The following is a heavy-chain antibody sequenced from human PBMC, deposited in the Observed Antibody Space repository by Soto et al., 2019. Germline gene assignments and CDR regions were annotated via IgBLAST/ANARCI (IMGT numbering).Heavy chain of an antibody. V-gene: IGHV4-4*09. CDR1: GGSMNGYY. CDR3: ARSVATPGTNIDF. J-gene: IGHJ4*02. Sequence: SETLSLTCSVSGGSMNGYYWSWIRQTPGQGLEWLGFIYFGGSTRYNPSLMSRLTISLDKSKRQFSMSLSSVTAADTAVYYCARSVATPGTNIDFWGQGTLVTVSS. CDR2: IYFGGST. D-gene: IGHD6-13*01.